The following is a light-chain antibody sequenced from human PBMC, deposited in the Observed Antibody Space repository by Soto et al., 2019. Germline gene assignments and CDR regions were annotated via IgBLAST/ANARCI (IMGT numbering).Light chain of an antibody. CDR2: GAF. Sequence: EIVLTQSPGTLSLSPGERATLSCRASQSVNRFLAWFQQKPGQAPRLLIYGAFNRATGIPDRFSGSGSETECTLTSSRLEPEDSAVYYGHQAVCSPWAFCQGTKVESK. V-gene: IGKV3-20*01. J-gene: IGKJ1*01. CDR3: HQAVCSPWA. CDR1: QSVNRF.